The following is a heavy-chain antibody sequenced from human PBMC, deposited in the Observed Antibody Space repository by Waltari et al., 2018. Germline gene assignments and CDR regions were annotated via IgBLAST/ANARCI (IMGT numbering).Heavy chain of an antibody. J-gene: IGHJ4*02. CDR2: IVPIFGTA. Sequence: QVQLVQSGAEVKKPGSSVKVSCKASGGPFSSYAISWVRQAPGQGLEWMGGIVPIFGTANYAQKFQGRVTITADKSTSTAYMELSSLRSEDTAVYYCASYSSSWYGVFDYWGQGTLVTVSS. CDR1: GGPFSSYA. V-gene: IGHV1-69*06. D-gene: IGHD6-13*01. CDR3: ASYSSSWYGVFDY.